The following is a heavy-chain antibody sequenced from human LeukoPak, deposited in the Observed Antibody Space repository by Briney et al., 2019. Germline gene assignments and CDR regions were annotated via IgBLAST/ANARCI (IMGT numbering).Heavy chain of an antibody. CDR2: IIPIFGTA. Sequence: ASVKVSCKASGGTFSSYAISWVRQAPGQGLEWMGGIIPIFGTANYAQKFQGRVTITTDESTSTAYMELRSLRSEDTAVYYCASPAHYYDSSGYFSYWGQGTLVTVSS. CDR1: GGTFSSYA. D-gene: IGHD3-22*01. V-gene: IGHV1-69*05. CDR3: ASPAHYYDSSGYFSY. J-gene: IGHJ4*02.